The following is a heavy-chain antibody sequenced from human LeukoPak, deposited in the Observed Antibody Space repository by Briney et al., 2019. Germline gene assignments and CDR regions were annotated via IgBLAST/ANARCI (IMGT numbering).Heavy chain of an antibody. CDR2: IYTSGST. CDR3: ARISSGWPYYFDY. J-gene: IGHJ4*02. Sequence: SETLSLTCTVSGVSISNYYWRLIRQPAGKGLEWIGRIYTSGSTNYNPSLKSRVTMSIDTSKNQFSLKLSSVTAADTAVYYCARISSGWPYYFDYWGQGTLVTVSS. D-gene: IGHD6-19*01. CDR1: GVSISNYY. V-gene: IGHV4-4*07.